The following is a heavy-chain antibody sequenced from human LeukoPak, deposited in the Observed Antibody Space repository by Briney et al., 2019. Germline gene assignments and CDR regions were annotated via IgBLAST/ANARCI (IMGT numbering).Heavy chain of an antibody. CDR2: IYSGGST. Sequence: GGSLRLSCAASGFTVSSNYMSWVRQAPGKGLEWVSVIYSGGSTYYADSVKGRFTISRDNSKNTLYLQMNSLRAEDTAVYYCAKDFNGGNFDYWGQGTLVTVSS. CDR1: GFTVSSNY. J-gene: IGHJ4*02. CDR3: AKDFNGGNFDY. V-gene: IGHV3-53*01. D-gene: IGHD4-23*01.